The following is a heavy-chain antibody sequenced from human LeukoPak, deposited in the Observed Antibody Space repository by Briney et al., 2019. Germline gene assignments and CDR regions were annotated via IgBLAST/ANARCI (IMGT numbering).Heavy chain of an antibody. CDR1: GYTFTGYY. CDR3: ARSPDPIFGVVNFRYGMDV. J-gene: IGHJ6*02. CDR2: INPNSGGT. Sequence: GASVRVSCKASGYTFTGYYMHWVRQAPGQGLEWMGWINPNSGGTNYAQKFQGRVIMTRDTSISTAYMELSRLRSDDTAVYYCARSPDPIFGVVNFRYGMDVWGQGTTVTVSS. V-gene: IGHV1-2*02. D-gene: IGHD3-3*01.